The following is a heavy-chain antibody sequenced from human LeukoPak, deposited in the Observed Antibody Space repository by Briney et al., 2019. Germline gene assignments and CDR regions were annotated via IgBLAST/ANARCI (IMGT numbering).Heavy chain of an antibody. Sequence: GGSLRLSCAASGFIFSSYWMHWVRQAPGKGLVWVSRIHSDGSGTTYADSVKGRFTISRDNAKNTLYLQMTGLRDEDAAVYYCARDSDHSSSWYRRDYWGQGTLVTVSS. V-gene: IGHV3-74*01. CDR1: GFIFSSYW. CDR2: IHSDGSGT. J-gene: IGHJ4*02. D-gene: IGHD6-13*01. CDR3: ARDSDHSSSWYRRDY.